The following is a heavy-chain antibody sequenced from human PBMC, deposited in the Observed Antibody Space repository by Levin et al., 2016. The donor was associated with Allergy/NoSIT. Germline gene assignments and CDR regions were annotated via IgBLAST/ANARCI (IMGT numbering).Heavy chain of an antibody. CDR3: ARDPPKDYGNAFDI. CDR1: GFTVSSNY. D-gene: IGHD4-17*01. Sequence: GESLKISCAASGFTVSSNYMNWVRQAPGKGLEWVSVLYSDGRIRYADSVKGRFTISRDNSKNTLYLQMRGLRADDTAIYYCARDPPKDYGNAFDIWGQGTMVTVSS. CDR2: LYSDGRI. V-gene: IGHV3-53*01. J-gene: IGHJ3*02.